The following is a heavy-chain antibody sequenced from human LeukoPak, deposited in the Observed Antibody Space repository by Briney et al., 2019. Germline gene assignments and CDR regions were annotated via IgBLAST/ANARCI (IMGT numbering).Heavy chain of an antibody. D-gene: IGHD3-10*01. CDR2: IYYSGST. J-gene: IGHJ4*02. V-gene: IGHV4-30-4*01. Sequence: SQTLSLTCTVSGGSISSGDYYWSWIRQPPGKGLEWIGYIYYSGSTYYNPSLKSRVTISVDTSKNQFSLKLSSVTAADTAVYYCASRMVRGVIPPWDYWGQGTLVTVSS. CDR3: ASRMVRGVIPPWDY. CDR1: GGSISSGDYY.